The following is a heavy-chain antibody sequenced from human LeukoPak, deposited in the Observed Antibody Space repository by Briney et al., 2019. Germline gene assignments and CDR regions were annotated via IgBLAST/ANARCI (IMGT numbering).Heavy chain of an antibody. V-gene: IGHV3-23*01. CDR1: GFTFSSYA. D-gene: IGHD2-8*02. J-gene: IGHJ4*02. Sequence: PGGSLRLSCAASGFTFSSYAMSWVRQAPGKGLGWVSAISGSGGSTYYADSVKGRFTISRDNSKNTLYLQMNSLRAEDTAVYYCAKYRYNCTGGVCYVYYFDYWGQGTLVTVSS. CDR2: ISGSGGST. CDR3: AKYRYNCTGGVCYVYYFDY.